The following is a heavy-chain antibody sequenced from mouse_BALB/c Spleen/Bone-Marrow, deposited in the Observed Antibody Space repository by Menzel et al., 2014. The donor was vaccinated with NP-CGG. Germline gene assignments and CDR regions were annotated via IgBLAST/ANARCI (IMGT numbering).Heavy chain of an antibody. CDR2: FYPGNSDT. V-gene: IGHV1-5*01. D-gene: IGHD2-10*02. CDR1: GYSFTSYW. Sequence: EVQLQQSGTVLARPGASVKMSCKASGYSFTSYWMHWVKQRPGQGLEWIGAFYPGNSDTTYNQKFKGKAKLTAVTSASTAYMELSSLTNEDSADYYCTFLVKEDFAYWGQGTLVTVSA. CDR3: TFLVKEDFAY. J-gene: IGHJ3*01.